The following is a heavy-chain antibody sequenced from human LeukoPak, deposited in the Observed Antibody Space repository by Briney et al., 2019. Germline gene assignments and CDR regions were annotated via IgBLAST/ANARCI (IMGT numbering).Heavy chain of an antibody. Sequence: GESLRISCKGSGYSFTSYWISWVRQMPGKGLEWMGRIDPSDSYTNYSPSFQGHVTISADKSISTAYLQWSSLKASDTAMYYCARHTRGSSSSIGYFDYWGQGTLVTVSS. D-gene: IGHD6-13*01. V-gene: IGHV5-10-1*01. J-gene: IGHJ4*02. CDR3: ARHTRGSSSSIGYFDY. CDR2: IDPSDSYT. CDR1: GYSFTSYW.